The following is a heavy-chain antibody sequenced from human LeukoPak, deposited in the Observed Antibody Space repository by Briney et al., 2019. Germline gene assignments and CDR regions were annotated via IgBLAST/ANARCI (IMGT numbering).Heavy chain of an antibody. CDR1: GFTFSSYA. V-gene: IGHV3-23*01. Sequence: GGSLRLSCAASGFTFSSYAMSWVRQAPGKGLEWVSAISGSGGSTYYADSVKGRFTISRDNSKNTLYLQMNSLRAEDTAVYYCAKDTPGVVTAISIPMIDGMDVWGQGTTVTVSS. D-gene: IGHD2-21*02. CDR3: AKDTPGVVTAISIPMIDGMDV. CDR2: ISGSGGST. J-gene: IGHJ6*02.